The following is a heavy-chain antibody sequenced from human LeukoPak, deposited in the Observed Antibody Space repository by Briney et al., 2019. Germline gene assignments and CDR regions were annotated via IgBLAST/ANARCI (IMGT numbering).Heavy chain of an antibody. CDR1: GGSISRYY. J-gene: IGHJ4*02. Sequence: SDTLSLTCTVSGGSISRYYWSWIRQPPAKGLEWIGYIYYSGSTNYNPSLKSRVTISVDTSKNQFSLKLSSVTAADTAVYYCVRYYYDSSGYYNFDYWGQGTLVTVSS. V-gene: IGHV4-59*07. CDR2: IYYSGST. CDR3: VRYYYDSSGYYNFDY. D-gene: IGHD3-22*01.